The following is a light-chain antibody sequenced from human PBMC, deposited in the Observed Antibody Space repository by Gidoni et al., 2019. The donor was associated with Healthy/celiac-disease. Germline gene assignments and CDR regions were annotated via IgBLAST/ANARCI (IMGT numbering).Light chain of an antibody. CDR2: GAS. V-gene: IGKV3-20*01. Sequence: EIVLTQSPGTLSLSPGERATLSCRASQSVTNNYLAWYQQKPGQAPRLLIYGASSRATGIPDRFSGSGSGTDFTLTISRLEPEDFAFYYCQHYGSFGQGTKVEIK. J-gene: IGKJ1*01. CDR3: QHYGS. CDR1: QSVTNNY.